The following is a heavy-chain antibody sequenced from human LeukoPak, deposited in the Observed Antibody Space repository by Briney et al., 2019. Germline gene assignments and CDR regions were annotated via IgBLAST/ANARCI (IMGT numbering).Heavy chain of an antibody. V-gene: IGHV1-24*01. CDR3: ATNSMVRGVISFEPFDY. CDR1: GYTLTELS. J-gene: IGHJ4*02. D-gene: IGHD3-10*01. CDR2: FDPEDGET. Sequence: ASVKVSCKVSGYTLTELSMHWVRQAPGKGLEWMGGFDPEDGETIYAQKFQGRVTMTEDASTDTAYMELSSLRSDDTAVYYCATNSMVRGVISFEPFDYWGQGTLVTVSS.